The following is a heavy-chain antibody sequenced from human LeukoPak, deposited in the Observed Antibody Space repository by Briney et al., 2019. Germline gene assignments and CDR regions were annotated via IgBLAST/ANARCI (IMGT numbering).Heavy chain of an antibody. V-gene: IGHV3-30-3*01. CDR1: GFTFSSCA. J-gene: IGHJ4*02. CDR3: ARGRAYYDILMYGPFDY. D-gene: IGHD3-9*01. CDR2: ISYDGSNK. Sequence: GGSLRLSCAASGFTFSSCAMSWVRQAPGKGLEWVALISYDGSNKYYADSVKGRFTISRDNAKNTLYLQMNSLRPEDTAVYYCARGRAYYDILMYGPFDYWGQGTLVTVSS.